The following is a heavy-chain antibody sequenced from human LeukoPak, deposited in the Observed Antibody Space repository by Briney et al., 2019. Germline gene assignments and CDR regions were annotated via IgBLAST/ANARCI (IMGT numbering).Heavy chain of an antibody. Sequence: AGGSLRLSCTASGFTFSSYAMSWVRQAPGKGLEWVSHITASGTAMFYADSVKGRFTISRDNAKNSLYLQTNSLRDEDTAVYYCASSGSYRFDYWGQGTLVTVSS. V-gene: IGHV3-48*02. CDR1: GFTFSSYA. CDR3: ASSGSYRFDY. J-gene: IGHJ4*02. D-gene: IGHD1-26*01. CDR2: ITASGTAM.